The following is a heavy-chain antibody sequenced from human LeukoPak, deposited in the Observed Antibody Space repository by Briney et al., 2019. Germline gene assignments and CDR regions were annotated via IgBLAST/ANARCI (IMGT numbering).Heavy chain of an antibody. Sequence: SETLCLTCTVSGGSISSYYWSWIRQPPGKGLEWIGYIYYSGSTNYNPSLKSRVTISVDTSKNQFSLKLSSVTAADTAVYYCARFMTTVFPWFDPWGQGTLVTVSS. D-gene: IGHD4-17*01. CDR1: GGSISSYY. CDR3: ARFMTTVFPWFDP. V-gene: IGHV4-59*08. CDR2: IYYSGST. J-gene: IGHJ5*02.